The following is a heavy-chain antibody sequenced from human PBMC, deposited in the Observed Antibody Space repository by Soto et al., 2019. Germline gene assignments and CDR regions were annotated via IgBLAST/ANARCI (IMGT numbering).Heavy chain of an antibody. Sequence: SETLSLTCTVSGGSISSTDHYWGWVRQPPGKGLEWLGSIYFAGSTFHNPALKSRATISVDTSRNPFSLRLTTVTASDTAVYYCARLVFHCLRGSCDDYSFYGLDVWGQGTTVTVSS. D-gene: IGHD2-15*01. J-gene: IGHJ6*02. CDR3: ARLVFHCLRGSCDDYSFYGLDV. CDR1: GGSISSTDHY. V-gene: IGHV4-39*01. CDR2: IYFAGST.